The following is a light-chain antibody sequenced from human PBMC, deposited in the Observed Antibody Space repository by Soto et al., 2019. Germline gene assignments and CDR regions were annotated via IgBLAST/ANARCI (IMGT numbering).Light chain of an antibody. CDR2: GAS. Sequence: EIVLTQSPGTLSLSPGERATLSCRASQSVSSSFLAWYQRNPGQAPRLLIYGASSRATGIADRFSGSGSGTDFTLTISRLEPEDFAVYYCQQYGSSPWTFGQGTKVDI. CDR3: QQYGSSPWT. J-gene: IGKJ1*01. V-gene: IGKV3-20*01. CDR1: QSVSSSF.